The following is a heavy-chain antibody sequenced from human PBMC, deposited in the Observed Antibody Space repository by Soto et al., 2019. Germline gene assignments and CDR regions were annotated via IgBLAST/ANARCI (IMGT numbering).Heavy chain of an antibody. V-gene: IGHV3-9*01. CDR2: ISWNSGII. CDR1: GFTFDDYA. Sequence: GGSLRLSCAASGFTFDDYAMHWVRQAPGKGLEWVSGISWNSGIIAYADSVKGRFTISRDNAKNSLYLQMNSLRAEDTALYYCAKTLIAVAGPFDFWGQGTLVTVSS. D-gene: IGHD6-19*01. J-gene: IGHJ4*02. CDR3: AKTLIAVAGPFDF.